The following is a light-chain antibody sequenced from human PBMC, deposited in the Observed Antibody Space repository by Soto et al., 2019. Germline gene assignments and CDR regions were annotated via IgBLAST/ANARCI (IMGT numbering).Light chain of an antibody. CDR3: QQYNAWPLT. V-gene: IGKV3-15*01. Sequence: EIVMTQSPATLSVSPGERATLSCRASQSVSSNLAWYQQKPGQAPRLLIYGASTRATGIPARFSGSGSGTEFTLNISSLQSEDFAVYYCQQYNAWPLTFGPGTKVDIK. CDR2: GAS. J-gene: IGKJ3*01. CDR1: QSVSSN.